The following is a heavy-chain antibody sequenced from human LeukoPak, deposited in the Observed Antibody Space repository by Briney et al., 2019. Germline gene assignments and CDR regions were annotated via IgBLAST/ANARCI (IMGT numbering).Heavy chain of an antibody. CDR1: GFTFSSYA. CDR3: ARAGSSSELDL. D-gene: IGHD6-6*01. J-gene: IGHJ5*02. CDR2: ISYDGSNK. V-gene: IGHV3-30-3*01. Sequence: PGRSLRLSCAASGFTFSSYAMHWVRQAPGKGLEWVAVISYDGSNKYYADSVKGRFTISRDISRNTLYLQMNSLRSEDTAVYYCARAGSSSELDLWGQGTLVTVSS.